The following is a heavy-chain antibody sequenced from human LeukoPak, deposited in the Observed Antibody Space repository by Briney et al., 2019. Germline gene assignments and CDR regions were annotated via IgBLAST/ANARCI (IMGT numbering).Heavy chain of an antibody. J-gene: IGHJ4*02. D-gene: IGHD2-15*01. CDR1: GFTFSSYG. CDR2: ISYDGSNK. V-gene: IGHV3-30*18. CDR3: AKGQLRYCSGGSCYAPDDY. Sequence: GGSLRLSCAASGFTFSSYGMHWVRQAQGKGLEWVAVISYDGSNKYYADSVKGRFTISRDNSKNTLYLQMNSLRAEDTAVYYCAKGQLRYCSGGSCYAPDDYWGQGTLVTVSS.